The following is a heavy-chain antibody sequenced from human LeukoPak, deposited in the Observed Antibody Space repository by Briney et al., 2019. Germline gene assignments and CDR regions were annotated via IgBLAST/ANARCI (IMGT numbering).Heavy chain of an antibody. J-gene: IGHJ5*02. V-gene: IGHV4-59*01. CDR2: IYYSGST. Sequence: PSETLSLTCTVSGGSISSYYWSWIRQPPGKRLEFIGYIYYSGSTNYNPSLKSRVTISVDTSKNQFSLKLSSVTAADTAVYYCARTRVGTRGWFDPWGQGTLVTVSS. D-gene: IGHD1-26*01. CDR1: GGSISSYY. CDR3: ARTRVGTRGWFDP.